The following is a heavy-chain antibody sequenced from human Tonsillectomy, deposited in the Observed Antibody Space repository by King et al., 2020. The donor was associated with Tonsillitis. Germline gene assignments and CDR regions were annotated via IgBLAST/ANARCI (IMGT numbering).Heavy chain of an antibody. CDR3: AKDYPLTGAFDF. V-gene: IGHV3-23*04. CDR1: GFTFNSYA. J-gene: IGHJ3*01. CDR2: ITGGGGST. Sequence: VQLVESGGTLVQPGGSLRFSCAASGFTFNSYAMNWVRQAPGKGLEWVSTITGGGGSTYYADSVKGRFTISMDNSKNTLYLQMDSLRAEDTAVYYCAKDYPLTGAFDFWGQGTMVTVSS.